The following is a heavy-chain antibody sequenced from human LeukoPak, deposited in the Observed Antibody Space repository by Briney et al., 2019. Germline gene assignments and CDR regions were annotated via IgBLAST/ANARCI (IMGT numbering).Heavy chain of an antibody. V-gene: IGHV1-8*01. D-gene: IGHD3-22*01. CDR1: GYTFTSYD. CDR2: MNPNSGNT. Sequence: ASVKVSCEASGYTFTSYDIDWVRQATGQGLEWMGWMNPNSGNTGFAQKFQGRFTMTRNTSISTAYMELSSLRSEDTAVYYCARARAYYFDTSGHYYPDYWGQGTLVTVSS. J-gene: IGHJ4*02. CDR3: ARARAYYFDTSGHYYPDY.